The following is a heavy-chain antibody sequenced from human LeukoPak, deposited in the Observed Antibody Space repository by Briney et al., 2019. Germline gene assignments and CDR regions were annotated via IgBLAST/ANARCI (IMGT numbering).Heavy chain of an antibody. V-gene: IGHV4-34*01. Sequence: PSETLSLTCAVYGGSFSGFYWSWVRQPPGKGPEWIGEIDQSGGTNYNPSLKSRVTISIDTSKNQFSLKVNSVTAADTAVYYCARGETIVADRREGDGFDIWGQGTLVTVSS. CDR2: IDQSGGT. CDR1: GGSFSGFY. D-gene: IGHD5-12*01. CDR3: ARGETIVADRREGDGFDI. J-gene: IGHJ3*02.